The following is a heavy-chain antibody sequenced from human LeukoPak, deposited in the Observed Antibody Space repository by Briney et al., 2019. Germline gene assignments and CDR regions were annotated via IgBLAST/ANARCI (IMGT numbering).Heavy chain of an antibody. J-gene: IGHJ5*02. Sequence: GASVRASCRSPDGTSRTYTISWVRQALEQGLEWMGRIIPILGIANYAQKFQGRVTITADKSTSTAYMELSSLRSEDTAVYYCARDVGCTSTSCHDWFDPWGQGTLVTVSS. CDR1: DGTSRTYT. CDR2: IIPILGIA. CDR3: ARDVGCTSTSCHDWFDP. V-gene: IGHV1-69*04. D-gene: IGHD2-2*01.